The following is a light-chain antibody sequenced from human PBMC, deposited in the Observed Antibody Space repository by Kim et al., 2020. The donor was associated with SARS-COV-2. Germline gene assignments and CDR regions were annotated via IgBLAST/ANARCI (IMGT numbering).Light chain of an antibody. CDR1: SSNIGSNY. Sequence: QLVLTQPPSASGTPGQRVTISCSGSSSNIGSNYVYWYQQLPGTAPKLLIYRNNQRPSGVPDRFSGSKSGTSASLAISGLRSEDEADYYCAAWDDSLSVHYVFGIGTKVTVL. V-gene: IGLV1-47*01. CDR3: AAWDDSLSVHYV. CDR2: RNN. J-gene: IGLJ1*01.